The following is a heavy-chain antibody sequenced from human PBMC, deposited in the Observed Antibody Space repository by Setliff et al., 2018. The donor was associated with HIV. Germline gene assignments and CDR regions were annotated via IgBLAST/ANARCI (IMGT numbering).Heavy chain of an antibody. CDR3: TTEVFRQWLVGDY. CDR2: TKSKSDDGTT. Sequence: PGGSLRLSCAASGFTFSNAWMSWVRQAPGKGLEWVGRTKSKSDDGTTDYAAPVKGRFTISRDDSKNTLYLQMKSLKTEDTAVYYCTTEVFRQWLVGDYWGQGTLVTVSS. D-gene: IGHD6-19*01. J-gene: IGHJ4*02. V-gene: IGHV3-15*01. CDR1: GFTFSNAW.